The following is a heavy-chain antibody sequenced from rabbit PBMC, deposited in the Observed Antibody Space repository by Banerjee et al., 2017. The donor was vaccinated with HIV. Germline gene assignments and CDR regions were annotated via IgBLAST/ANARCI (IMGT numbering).Heavy chain of an antibody. CDR2: IYATSGSAT. CDR1: GFDFSSFYS. CDR3: ARGQYTYGYAGYGL. V-gene: IGHV1S45*01. D-gene: IGHD6-1*01. Sequence: QQQLEESGGGLVKPEGSLTLTCKASGFDFSSFYSMCWVRQAPGKGLEWIACIYATSGSATYYASWAKGRFTISKTSSTTVTLQMTSLTAADTATYFCARGQYTYGYAGYGLWGPGTLVTVS. J-gene: IGHJ6*01.